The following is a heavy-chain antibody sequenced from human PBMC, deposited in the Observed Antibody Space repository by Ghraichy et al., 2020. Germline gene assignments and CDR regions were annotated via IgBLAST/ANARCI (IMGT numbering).Heavy chain of an antibody. J-gene: IGHJ4*02. Sequence: SETLSLTCTVSGGSISSYYWSWIRQPPGKGLEWIGYIYYSGSTNYNPSLKSRVTISVDTSKNQFSLKLSSVTAADTAVYYCARAAVGWLQRGSYFDYWGQGTLVTVSS. CDR3: ARAAVGWLQRGSYFDY. D-gene: IGHD5-24*01. CDR2: IYYSGST. CDR1: GGSISSYY. V-gene: IGHV4-59*01.